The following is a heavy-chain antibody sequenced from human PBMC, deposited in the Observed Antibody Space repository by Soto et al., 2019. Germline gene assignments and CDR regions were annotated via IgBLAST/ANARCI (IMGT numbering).Heavy chain of an antibody. CDR3: ATYRPPRDITPLYYYGMDV. D-gene: IGHD2-15*01. J-gene: IGHJ6*04. CDR1: GYTLSELF. CDR2: FDPEDGEI. Sequence: ASVKVSCKVSGYTLSELFVHWVRQAPGKGIEWMGGFDPEDGEIIYAQNFQCRVTMTEDTSTDTAYMELSSLRSEDTAVYYCATYRPPRDITPLYYYGMDVWGEGTTVTVSS. V-gene: IGHV1-24*01.